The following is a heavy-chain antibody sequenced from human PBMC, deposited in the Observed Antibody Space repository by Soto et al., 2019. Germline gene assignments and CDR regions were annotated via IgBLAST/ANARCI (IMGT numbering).Heavy chain of an antibody. Sequence: GGSLRLSCAASGFTFSSYAMSWVRQAPGKGLEWVSAISGSGGSTYYADSVKGRFTISRDNSKNTLYLQMNSLRAEDTAVYYCAKGGSRYCSSTSCLYYMDVWGKGTTVTVSS. CDR2: ISGSGGST. CDR3: AKGGSRYCSSTSCLYYMDV. J-gene: IGHJ6*03. V-gene: IGHV3-23*01. D-gene: IGHD2-2*01. CDR1: GFTFSSYA.